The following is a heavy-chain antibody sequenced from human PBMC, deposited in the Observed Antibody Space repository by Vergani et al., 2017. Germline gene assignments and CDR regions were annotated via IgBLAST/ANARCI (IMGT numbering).Heavy chain of an antibody. CDR3: ARGPLYSGGWYSWAGYFNL. J-gene: IGHJ2*01. Sequence: QVQLQQWGAGLLKPSETLSLTCAVYGGSFSGYYWSWIRQPPGKGLEWFGEINHSGSTNYNTSLKRRVTISVDTSKNQFSLKLSSVTAADTAVYYCARGPLYSGGWYSWAGYFNLWSRGTLVTVSS. CDR1: GGSFSGYY. CDR2: INHSGST. D-gene: IGHD6-13*01. V-gene: IGHV4-34*01.